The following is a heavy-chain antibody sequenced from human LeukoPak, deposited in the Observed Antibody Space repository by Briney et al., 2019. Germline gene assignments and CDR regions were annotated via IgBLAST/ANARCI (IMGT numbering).Heavy chain of an antibody. Sequence: PSETLSLTCGVSGGSLSNTNWWSWVRQPPGQGLEWIGEISLTGFTHYNPSLESRVTVSLDKSKNQLSLHLTSVTAADTAVYYCSRENGAFSPFGYWGQGTLVTVSS. D-gene: IGHD2-8*01. CDR3: SRENGAFSPFGY. V-gene: IGHV4-4*02. CDR2: ISLTGFT. J-gene: IGHJ4*02. CDR1: GGSLSNTNW.